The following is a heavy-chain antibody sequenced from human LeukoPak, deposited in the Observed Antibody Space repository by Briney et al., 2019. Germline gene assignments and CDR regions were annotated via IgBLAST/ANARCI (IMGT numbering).Heavy chain of an antibody. V-gene: IGHV3-74*01. CDR2: INNDGSYI. CDR3: ARDGSAYNFDY. Sequence: GGSRRLSCAASGFTFSPSWMHWVRQAPGKGLEWVSRINNDGSYINYADSVKGRFTISRDNAKNTLNLQMNSLRAEDTAVYFCARDGSAYNFDYWGQGVLVTVSS. J-gene: IGHJ4*02. D-gene: IGHD5-24*01. CDR1: GFTFSPSW.